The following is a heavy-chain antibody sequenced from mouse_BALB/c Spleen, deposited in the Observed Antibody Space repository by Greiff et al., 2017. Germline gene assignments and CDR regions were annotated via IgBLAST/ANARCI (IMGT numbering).Heavy chain of an antibody. CDR3: AREGTATAY. Sequence: DVQLQESGPGLVKPSQSLSLTCTVSGYSITSDYAWNWIRQFPGNKLEWMGYISYSGSTSYNPSLKSRISITRDTSKNQFFLQLNSVTTEDTATYYCAREGTATAYWGQGTLVTVSA. CDR1: GYSITSDYA. J-gene: IGHJ3*01. D-gene: IGHD1-2*01. V-gene: IGHV3-2*02. CDR2: ISYSGST.